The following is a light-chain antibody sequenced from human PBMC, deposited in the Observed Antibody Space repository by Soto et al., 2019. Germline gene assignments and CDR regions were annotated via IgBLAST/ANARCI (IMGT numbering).Light chain of an antibody. CDR2: WAS. J-gene: IGKJ1*01. V-gene: IGKV4-1*01. Sequence: DIVMTQSPDSLGVSLGESATINCKSSQSVLYSSNNKNYLAWYQQKPGQPPKLLIYWASTRESGVPDRFSGSGSGTDFTLTISSLQAEDVAVYYCQQYYSTPWTFGQGAKVDI. CDR3: QQYYSTPWT. CDR1: QSVLYSSNNKNY.